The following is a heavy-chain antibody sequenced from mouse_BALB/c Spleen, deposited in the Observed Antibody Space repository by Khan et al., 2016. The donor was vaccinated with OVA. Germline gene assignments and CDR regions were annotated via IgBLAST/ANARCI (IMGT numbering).Heavy chain of an antibody. V-gene: IGHV2-4-1*01. Sequence: QVQLKQSGPGLVQPSQSLPITCTVSGFSLITYGVHWVRQSPGKGLEWLGVIWSDGNTDYNVAFMSRLSITKDNSKSQVFFKMNSLQADDTAIYYCARNSYRYDFTYWGRGTLVTVSA. CDR1: GFSLITYG. CDR3: ARNSYRYDFTY. J-gene: IGHJ3*01. CDR2: IWSDGNT. D-gene: IGHD2-12*01.